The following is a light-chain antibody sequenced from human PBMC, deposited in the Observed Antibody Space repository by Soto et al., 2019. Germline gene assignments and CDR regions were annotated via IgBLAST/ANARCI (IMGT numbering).Light chain of an antibody. CDR1: QRIGDT. J-gene: IGKJ4*02. CDR2: DTS. V-gene: IGKV3-15*01. CDR3: HPYCNWPLR. Sequence: EVVMRQSPATLSVSPGEGATLTCRASQRIGDTLPWDQSNPGPTRRRRSYDTSCSATCGPTRFSGSRSGAEYTLTINTLRSEDFAVCYCHPYCNWPLRFGGGTKG.